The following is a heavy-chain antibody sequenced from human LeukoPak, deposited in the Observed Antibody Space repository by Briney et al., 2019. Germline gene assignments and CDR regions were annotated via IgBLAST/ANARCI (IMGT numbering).Heavy chain of an antibody. CDR2: ISGSGGST. CDR3: AKVLRYFDWLSGGAFDT. J-gene: IGHJ3*02. Sequence: GGSLRLSCAASGFTFSSYAMSWVRQAPGKGLEWVSAISGSGGSTYYADSVKGRFTISRDNSKNTLYLQMNSLRAEDTAVYYCAKVLRYFDWLSGGAFDTWGQGTMVTVSS. CDR1: GFTFSSYA. V-gene: IGHV3-23*01. D-gene: IGHD3-9*01.